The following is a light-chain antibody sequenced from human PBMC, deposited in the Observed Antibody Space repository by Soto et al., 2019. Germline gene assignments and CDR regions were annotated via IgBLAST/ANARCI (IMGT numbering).Light chain of an antibody. V-gene: IGKV1-5*03. Sequence: DIQMTQSPSTLSASVGDRVTITCRASQSISSWLAWYQQKPGKAPKLLIYKASSLESGVPSRFSGSGSGTEFTLTIRSLQPDDVANYYCQQYKSYSRSFGQGTKVAIK. CDR2: KAS. CDR3: QQYKSYSRS. J-gene: IGKJ1*01. CDR1: QSISSW.